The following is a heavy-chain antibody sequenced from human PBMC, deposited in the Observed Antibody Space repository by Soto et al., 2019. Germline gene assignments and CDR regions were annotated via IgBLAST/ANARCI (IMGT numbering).Heavy chain of an antibody. CDR3: GRVTARRTYSSRVKGYQVNYGM. J-gene: IGHJ6*01. CDR2: INPGGGST. Sequence: QVQLVQSGAEVKKPGASVKVSCKASGYTFTSYYMHWVRQAPGQGLEWMGIINPGGGSTSYAQKFQGRVTMTRDTSTSTVNMELSSLRSHYTSASHCGRVTARRTYSSRVKGYQVNYGM. D-gene: IGHD3-22*01. CDR1: GYTFTSYY. V-gene: IGHV1-46*01.